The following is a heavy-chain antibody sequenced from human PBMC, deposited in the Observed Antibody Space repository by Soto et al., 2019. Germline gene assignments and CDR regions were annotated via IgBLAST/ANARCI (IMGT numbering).Heavy chain of an antibody. D-gene: IGHD2-8*01. CDR1: GYSFTSYW. J-gene: IGHJ6*01. V-gene: IGHV5-10-1*01. CDR2: IDPSDSYT. Sequence: GESLKISCKGSGYSFTSYWITWVRQMPGKNLERMGRIDPSDSYTNYNPYFQGHVNISADKSISTAYLQWNSLKSSYTAVYYCARDRVYTDSCNIWGQVTTGTFAS. CDR3: ARDRVYTDSCNI.